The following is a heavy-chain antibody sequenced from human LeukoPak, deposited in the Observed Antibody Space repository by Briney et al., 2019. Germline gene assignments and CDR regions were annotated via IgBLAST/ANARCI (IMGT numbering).Heavy chain of an antibody. CDR3: ARDILSTMVRGVILQPWDY. Sequence: GASVKVSCKASGYTFTSYGISWVRQAPGQGLEWMGWISAYNGNTNYVQKLQGRVTMTTDTSTSTAYMELRSLRSDDTAVYYCARDILSTMVRGVILQPWDYWGQGTLVTVSS. D-gene: IGHD3-10*01. CDR2: ISAYNGNT. CDR1: GYTFTSYG. J-gene: IGHJ4*02. V-gene: IGHV1-18*01.